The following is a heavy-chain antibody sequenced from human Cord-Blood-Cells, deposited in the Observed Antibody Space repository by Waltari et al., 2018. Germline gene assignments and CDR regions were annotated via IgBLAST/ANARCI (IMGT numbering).Heavy chain of an antibody. Sequence: QVQLVESGGGVVQPRRPLRLPCAPTGFTFSSYGLHWVRQAPGKGLEWVAVIWYDGSNKYYADSVKGRFTISRDNSKNTLYLQMNSLRAEDTAVYYCARDLGGGWFDPWGQGTLVTVSS. CDR1: GFTFSSYG. V-gene: IGHV3-33*01. D-gene: IGHD3-16*01. CDR2: IWYDGSNK. J-gene: IGHJ5*02. CDR3: ARDLGGGWFDP.